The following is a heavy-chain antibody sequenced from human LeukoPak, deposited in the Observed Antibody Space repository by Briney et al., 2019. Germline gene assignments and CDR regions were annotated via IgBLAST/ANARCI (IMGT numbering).Heavy chain of an antibody. CDR2: IYHSGST. CDR1: GYSISSGYY. V-gene: IGHV4-38-2*01. CDR3: ARHEQRWLQPDY. J-gene: IGHJ4*02. D-gene: IGHD5-24*01. Sequence: SETLSLTCAVSGYSISSGYYWGWIRQPPGKGLEWIGSIYHSGSTYYNPSLKSRVTISVGTSKNQFSLKLSSVTAADTAVYYCARHEQRWLQPDYWGQGTLVTVSS.